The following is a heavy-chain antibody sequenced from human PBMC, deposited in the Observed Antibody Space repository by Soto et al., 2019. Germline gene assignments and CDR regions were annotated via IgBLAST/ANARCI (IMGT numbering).Heavy chain of an antibody. CDR2: IDPSGGDT. V-gene: IGHV1-46*02. CDR1: GYTFNRHY. J-gene: IGHJ4*02. D-gene: IGHD3-10*01. CDR3: AKRRGAGLTRSSFDY. Sequence: QVQLVQSGAEVRKPGASVKVSCKASGYTFNRHYIQWVRQAPGQGLEWMSMIDPSGGDTNYAKKFQGRVTMTSDTSTSTVYMELSSLRSEDTAVYYCAKRRGAGLTRSSFDYWGPGTLVIVSS.